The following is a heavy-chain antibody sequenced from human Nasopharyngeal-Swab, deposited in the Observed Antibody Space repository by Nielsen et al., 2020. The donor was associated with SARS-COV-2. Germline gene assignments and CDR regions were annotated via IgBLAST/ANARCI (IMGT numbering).Heavy chain of an antibody. Sequence: ASVKVSCKASGYTFTGYYMHWVRQAPGQGLEWMGWINPNSGGTHYAQKFQGRVTMTRDTSISTAYMELSRLRSDDTAVYYCATRGEVVVAATGYYYYGMDVWGQGTTVTVSS. CDR2: INPNSGGT. CDR3: ATRGEVVVAATGYYYYGMDV. V-gene: IGHV1-2*02. D-gene: IGHD2-15*01. CDR1: GYTFTGYY. J-gene: IGHJ6*02.